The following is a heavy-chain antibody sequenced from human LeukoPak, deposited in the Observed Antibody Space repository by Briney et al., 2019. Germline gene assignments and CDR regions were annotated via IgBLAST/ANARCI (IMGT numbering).Heavy chain of an antibody. J-gene: IGHJ5*02. Sequence: PGGSLRLSCAASGFTFSSYSMNWVRQAPGKGLEWIGEVNHSGSTNCNPSLKSRVTISVDTSKNQFSLKLSSVTAADTAVYYCARVRVWFGERTPFDPWGQGTLVTVSS. D-gene: IGHD3-10*01. V-gene: IGHV4-34*01. CDR2: VNHSGST. CDR3: ARVRVWFGERTPFDP. CDR1: GFTFSSYS.